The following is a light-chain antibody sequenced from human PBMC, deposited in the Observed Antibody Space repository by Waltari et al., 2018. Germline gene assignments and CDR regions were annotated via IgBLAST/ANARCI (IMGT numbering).Light chain of an antibody. CDR3: QAWDSSAFV. Sequence: SYEVTQPPSVSVSPRQRATITCSGEKLGSNNVSWYQQKSGQSPVLVIYRDDKRPSGIPERFSGSNSGNTATLTISGTQPMDEADYYCQAWDSSAFVFGAGTKVTVL. V-gene: IGLV3-1*01. CDR2: RDD. J-gene: IGLJ1*01. CDR1: KLGSNN.